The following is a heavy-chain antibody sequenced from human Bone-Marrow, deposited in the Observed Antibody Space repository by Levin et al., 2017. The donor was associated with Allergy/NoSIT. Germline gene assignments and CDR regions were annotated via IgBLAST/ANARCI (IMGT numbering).Heavy chain of an antibody. J-gene: IGHJ6*02. Sequence: SVKVSCKASGDTFSTSATNWVRQAPGQGLEWMGRIIPILGITNYAQKFQGRVTIIADKSTSTAYMELSRLRSEDTAVYYCATLGTGYSSGPEVFGMAVWGQGTTVTVSS. V-gene: IGHV1-69*04. CDR2: IIPILGIT. CDR3: ATLGTGYSSGPEVFGMAV. CDR1: GDTFSTSA. D-gene: IGHD6-19*01.